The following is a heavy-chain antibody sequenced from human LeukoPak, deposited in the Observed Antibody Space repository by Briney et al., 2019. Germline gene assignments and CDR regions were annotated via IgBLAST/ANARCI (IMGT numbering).Heavy chain of an antibody. CDR2: INPSGGST. J-gene: IGHJ6*02. CDR3: ATKWRGPQPFGSGSPLYYGMDV. D-gene: IGHD3-10*01. V-gene: IGHV1-46*01. CDR1: GYTFTSYY. Sequence: GASVKVSCKASGYTFTSYYMHWVRQAPGQGLEWMGIINPSGGSTSYAQKFQGRVTMTRDMSTSTVYMELSSLRSEDTAVYYCATKWRGPQPFGSGSPLYYGMDVWGQGTPVTVSS.